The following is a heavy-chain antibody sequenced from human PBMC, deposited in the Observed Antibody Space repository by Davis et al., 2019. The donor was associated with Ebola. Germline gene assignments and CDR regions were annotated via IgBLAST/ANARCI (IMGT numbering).Heavy chain of an antibody. Sequence: GESLKISCAASGFTFSSYWMSWVRQAPGKGLEWVANIKQDGSEKYYVDSVKGRFTISRDNAKNSLYLQMNSLRAEDTAVYYCARGSKWELLTFAFDYWGQGTLVTVSS. D-gene: IGHD1-26*01. V-gene: IGHV3-7*01. CDR1: GFTFSSYW. CDR3: ARGSKWELLTFAFDY. J-gene: IGHJ4*02. CDR2: IKQDGSEK.